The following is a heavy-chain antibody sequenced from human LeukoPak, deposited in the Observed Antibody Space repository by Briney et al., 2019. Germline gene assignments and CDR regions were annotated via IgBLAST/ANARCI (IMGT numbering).Heavy chain of an antibody. CDR2: IRYDGSNK. CDR1: GFTFSSYG. J-gene: IGHJ4*02. D-gene: IGHD1-26*01. Sequence: GGSLRLSCAASGFTFSSYGMHWVRQAPGKGLEWVSFIRYDGSNKYYADSVKGRFTISRDNSKNTLYLQMNSLRAEDTAVYYCTRDPILGAPDYFDYWGQGTLVTVSS. V-gene: IGHV3-30*02. CDR3: TRDPILGAPDYFDY.